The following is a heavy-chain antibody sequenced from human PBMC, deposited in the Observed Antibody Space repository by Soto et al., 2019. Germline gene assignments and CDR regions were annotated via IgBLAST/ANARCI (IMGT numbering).Heavy chain of an antibody. CDR3: ARDFGHGYYLYY. CDR2: ITDSSDTV. Sequence: PGGSLRLSCVASGFSFSNYNMNWVRQAPGKGLEWVSYITDSSDTVHYADSVRGRFTISRDNAESSLYLQMNSLRDEDTAVYFCARDFGHGYYLYYWGRGTLVPVSS. V-gene: IGHV3-48*02. D-gene: IGHD3-3*01. J-gene: IGHJ4*02. CDR1: GFSFSNYN.